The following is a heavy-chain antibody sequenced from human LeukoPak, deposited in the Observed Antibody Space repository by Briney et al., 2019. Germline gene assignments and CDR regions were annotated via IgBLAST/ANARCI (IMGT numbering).Heavy chain of an antibody. D-gene: IGHD4-11*01. V-gene: IGHV4-34*01. CDR2: INHSGST. CDR3: ARGLGFRPYRWFDP. CDR1: GGSFSGYY. Sequence: TSETLSLTCAVYGGSFSGYYWSWIRQPPGKGLEWIGEINHSGSTNYNPSLKSRVTISVDTSKNQFSLKLGSVTAADTAVYYCARGLGFRPYRWFDPWGQGTLVTVSS. J-gene: IGHJ5*02.